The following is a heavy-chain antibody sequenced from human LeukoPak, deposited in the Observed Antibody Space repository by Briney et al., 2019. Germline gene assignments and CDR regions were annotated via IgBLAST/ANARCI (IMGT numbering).Heavy chain of an antibody. CDR3: AKDIRGSDYYGMDV. J-gene: IGHJ6*02. Sequence: GRSLRLSCAASGFTFDDYAMHWVRQAPGKGLEWVSGISWNSGSIGYADSVKGRFTISRDNAKNSLYLQMNSLRAEDTALYYCAKDIRGSDYYGMDVWGQGTTVTVSS. V-gene: IGHV3-9*01. CDR1: GFTFDDYA. D-gene: IGHD3-16*01. CDR2: ISWNSGSI.